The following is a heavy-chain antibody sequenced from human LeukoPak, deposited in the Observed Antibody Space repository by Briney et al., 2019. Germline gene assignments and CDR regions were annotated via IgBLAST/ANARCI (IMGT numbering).Heavy chain of an antibody. D-gene: IGHD1-26*01. CDR3: AKDVGKWESLHFFDY. V-gene: IGHV3-23*01. Sequence: GGSLRLSCAASGFTFSSYAMSWVRQAPGKGLAWVSGISGSGGSTYHADSVKGRFTISRDNSRNTLHLQMNSLRGDDTAVYYCAKDVGKWESLHFFDYWGQGTLVTVSS. J-gene: IGHJ4*02. CDR1: GFTFSSYA. CDR2: ISGSGGST.